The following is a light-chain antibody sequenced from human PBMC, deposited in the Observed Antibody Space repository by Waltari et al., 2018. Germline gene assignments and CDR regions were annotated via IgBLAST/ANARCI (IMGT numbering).Light chain of an antibody. J-gene: IGKJ2*01. V-gene: IGKV3-20*01. CDR2: GAS. CDR3: QQYNSSPYT. CDR1: QSVSADY. Sequence: EIVLTQSPGTLSLSPGERATLSCRASQSVSADYLAWYQQKPGQAPTLLISGASSRATGIPDRFSGSGSGTDFTLIISRLEPEDFAVYYCQQYNSSPYTFGQGTKLEIK.